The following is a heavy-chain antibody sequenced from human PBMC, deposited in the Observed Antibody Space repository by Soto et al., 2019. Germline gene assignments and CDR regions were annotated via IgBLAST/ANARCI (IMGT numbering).Heavy chain of an antibody. Sequence: ASVKVSCKASGYTFTSYGISWVRQAPGQGLEWMGWISAYNGNTNYAQKLQGRVTMTTDTSTSTAYMELRSLRSDDTAVYYCARDQPMIQSSSIYPLQKRYPRYCSGGSCYFGYWGQGSLVTVSS. V-gene: IGHV1-18*01. CDR1: GYTFTSYG. CDR2: ISAYNGNT. CDR3: ARDQPMIQSSSIYPLQKRYPRYCSGGSCYFGY. D-gene: IGHD2-15*01. J-gene: IGHJ4*02.